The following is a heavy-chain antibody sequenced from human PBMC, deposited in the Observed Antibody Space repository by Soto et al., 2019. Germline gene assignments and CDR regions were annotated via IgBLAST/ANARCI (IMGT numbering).Heavy chain of an antibody. CDR3: ARDVDLVIAAAGMGVDNWFDP. V-gene: IGHV4-4*02. CDR2: IYHSGST. Sequence: PSETQSLTCAVSGGSISSSNWWSWVRQPPGKGLEWIGEIYHSGSTNYNPSLKSRVTISVDKSKNQFSLKLSSVTAADTAVYYCARDVDLVIAAAGMGVDNWFDPWGQGTLVTVSS. CDR1: GGSISSSNW. D-gene: IGHD6-13*01. J-gene: IGHJ5*02.